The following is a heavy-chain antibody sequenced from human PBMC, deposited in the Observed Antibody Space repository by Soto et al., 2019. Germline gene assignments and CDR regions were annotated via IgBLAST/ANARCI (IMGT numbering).Heavy chain of an antibody. J-gene: IGHJ6*02. CDR3: ARGDCSGGSCYYYYGMDV. Sequence: SVKVSCKASGGTFSSYAISWVRQAPGQGLEWMGGIIPIFGTANYAQKFQGRVPITADESTSTAYMELSSLRSEDTAVYYCARGDCSGGSCYYYYGMDVWGQGTTVTVSS. V-gene: IGHV1-69*13. D-gene: IGHD2-15*01. CDR1: GGTFSSYA. CDR2: IIPIFGTA.